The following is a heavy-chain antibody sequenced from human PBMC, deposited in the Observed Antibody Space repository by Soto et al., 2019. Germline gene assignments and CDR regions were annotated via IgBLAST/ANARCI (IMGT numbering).Heavy chain of an antibody. CDR1: GGSISSSDDY. Sequence: SETLSLTCTVSGGSISSSDDYWGWIRQPPGKGLEWIGTIYYSGNTYYNPSLRSRVTISVDTSKNQFSLKMTSMTAADTAVYYCARQSTLFNPHHPHNWFDPWGQGTLVTVSS. CDR2: IYYSGNT. J-gene: IGHJ5*02. CDR3: ARQSTLFNPHHPHNWFDP. V-gene: IGHV4-39*01.